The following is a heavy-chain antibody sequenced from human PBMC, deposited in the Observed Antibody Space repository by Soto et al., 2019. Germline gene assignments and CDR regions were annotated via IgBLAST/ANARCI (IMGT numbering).Heavy chain of an antibody. V-gene: IGHV4-31*03. J-gene: IGHJ5*02. CDR1: GASISTGGYY. CDR3: ARDDYKDGGNNWFDP. D-gene: IGHD3-16*01. Sequence: SETLSLTCTVSGASISTGGYYWNWIRQHPGKGLEWIGYIYDSGSTYYNPSLKSRLTISLDSSKNQFSLKVTSVTAADTAVYYCARDDYKDGGNNWFDPWGQGTLVTVSS. CDR2: IYDSGST.